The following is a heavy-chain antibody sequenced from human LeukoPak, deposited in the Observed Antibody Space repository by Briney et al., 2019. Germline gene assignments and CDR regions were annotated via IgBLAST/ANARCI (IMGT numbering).Heavy chain of an antibody. Sequence: GGSLRLSCAASGFTFSSYGMHWVRQAPGKELEWLAFIRYDGTNKYYGDSVKGRFTISRDNSKNTLYLQMNSLRAEDTAIYSCAKTTGDNAFDIWGQGTMVTVSS. J-gene: IGHJ3*02. V-gene: IGHV3-30*02. CDR1: GFTFSSYG. CDR2: IRYDGTNK. D-gene: IGHD7-27*01. CDR3: AKTTGDNAFDI.